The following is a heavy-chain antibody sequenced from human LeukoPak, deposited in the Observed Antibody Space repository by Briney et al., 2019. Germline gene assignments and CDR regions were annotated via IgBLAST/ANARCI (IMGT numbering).Heavy chain of an antibody. CDR3: AKDRLGISYAFDL. Sequence: GGSLRLSCEASGFPFSNYWMTWVRQSPGKGLEWVAFIRYDGSNKYYADSVKGRFTISRDNSKNTLYLQMNSLRAEDTAVYYCAKDRLGISYAFDLWGQGTMVTVSS. D-gene: IGHD3-16*01. J-gene: IGHJ3*01. CDR2: IRYDGSNK. CDR1: GFPFSNYW. V-gene: IGHV3-30*02.